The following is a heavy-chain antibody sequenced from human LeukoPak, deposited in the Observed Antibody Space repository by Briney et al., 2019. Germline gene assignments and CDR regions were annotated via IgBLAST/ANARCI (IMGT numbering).Heavy chain of an antibody. Sequence: PSETLSLTCAVYGGSFSGYYWSWIRQPPGKELEWIGEINHSGSTNYNPSLKSRVTISVDTSKNQFSLKLSSVTAADTAVYYCARGGFRHYYDSSGYYDYWGQGTLVTVSS. J-gene: IGHJ4*02. D-gene: IGHD3-22*01. V-gene: IGHV4-34*01. CDR2: INHSGST. CDR1: GGSFSGYY. CDR3: ARGGFRHYYDSSGYYDY.